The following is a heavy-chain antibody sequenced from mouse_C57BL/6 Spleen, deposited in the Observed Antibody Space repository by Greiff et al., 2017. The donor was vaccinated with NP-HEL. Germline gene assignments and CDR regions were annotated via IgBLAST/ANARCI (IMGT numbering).Heavy chain of an antibody. CDR2: INPSSGYT. CDR3: ARRFITTVEDYAMDY. V-gene: IGHV1-4*01. D-gene: IGHD1-1*01. CDR1: GYTFTSYT. Sequence: VQLQQSGAELARPGASVKMSCKASGYTFTSYTMHWVKQRPGQGLEWIGYINPSSGYTKYNQKFKDKATLTADKSSSTAYMQLSSLTSEDSAVYYCARRFITTVEDYAMDYWGQGTSVTFSS. J-gene: IGHJ4*01.